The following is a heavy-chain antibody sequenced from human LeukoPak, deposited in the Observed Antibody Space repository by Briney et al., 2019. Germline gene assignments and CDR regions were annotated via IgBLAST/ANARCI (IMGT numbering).Heavy chain of an antibody. CDR1: GFTFSSYG. CDR2: ISGSGGST. CDR3: AKDFEGAQDDQIDY. D-gene: IGHD3-3*01. J-gene: IGHJ4*02. Sequence: PGGTLRLSCAASGFTFSSYGMSWVRQAPGKGLEWVSAISGSGGSTYYADSVKGRFTISRDNSKNTLYLQMNSLRAEDTAVYYCAKDFEGAQDDQIDYWGQGTLVTVSS. V-gene: IGHV3-23*01.